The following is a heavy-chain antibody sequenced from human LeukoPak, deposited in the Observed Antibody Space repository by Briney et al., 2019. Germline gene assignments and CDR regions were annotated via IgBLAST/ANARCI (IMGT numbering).Heavy chain of an antibody. J-gene: IGHJ4*02. V-gene: IGHV3-23*01. CDR2: ISGSGGVT. D-gene: IGHD2-2*02. CDR1: GFSFSDYA. Sequence: GGSLRLSCAASGFSFSDYAMSRVRQAPGKGLEWVSAISGSGGVTYHAESVKGRFTISRDNSKNTLYLQMNSLRAEDTAVYYCAKDKYTIQRNFFDYWGQGTLVTVSS. CDR3: AKDKYTIQRNFFDY.